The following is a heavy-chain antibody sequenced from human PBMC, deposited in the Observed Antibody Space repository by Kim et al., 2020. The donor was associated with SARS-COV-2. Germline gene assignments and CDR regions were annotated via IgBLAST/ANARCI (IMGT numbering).Heavy chain of an antibody. Sequence: ASVKVSCKTSGYTFTSNSVSWVRQAPGQGLEWMGWISSYSGQTNYAQKLQGRVTMTTDTSTSTAYMELRTLRSDDTAVYFCERDRGQQLVTGVFDDWGQGTLVTVSS. CDR2: ISSYSGQT. V-gene: IGHV1-18*04. CDR3: ERDRGQQLVTGVFDD. J-gene: IGHJ4*02. D-gene: IGHD6-13*01. CDR1: GYTFTSNS.